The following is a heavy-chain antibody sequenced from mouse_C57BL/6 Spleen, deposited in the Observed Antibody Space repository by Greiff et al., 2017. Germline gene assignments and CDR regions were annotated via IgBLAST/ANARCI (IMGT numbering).Heavy chain of an antibody. J-gene: IGHJ1*03. V-gene: IGHV10-1*01. CDR2: IRSKSNNYAT. Sequence: EVQGVESGGGLVQPKGSLKLSCAASGFSFNTYAMNWVRQAPGKGLEWVARIRSKSNNYATYYADSVKDRFTISRDDSESMLYLQMNNLKTEDTAMYYCVRHVEIYYGNYGYFDVWGTGTTVTVSS. D-gene: IGHD2-1*01. CDR3: VRHVEIYYGNYGYFDV. CDR1: GFSFNTYA.